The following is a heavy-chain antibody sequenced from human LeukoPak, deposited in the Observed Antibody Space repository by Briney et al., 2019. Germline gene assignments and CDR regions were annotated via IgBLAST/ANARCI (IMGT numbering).Heavy chain of an antibody. CDR1: GFTFNTYA. Sequence: GGSLRLSCEASGFTFNTYAIYWVRQAPGKGLEWVAVISYDGSNKYYADSVKGRFTISRDNSKNTLYLQMNSLRAEDTAVYYCARERDSGWYEYYFDYWGQGTLVNVSS. J-gene: IGHJ4*02. CDR3: ARERDSGWYEYYFDY. CDR2: ISYDGSNK. V-gene: IGHV3-30*04. D-gene: IGHD6-19*01.